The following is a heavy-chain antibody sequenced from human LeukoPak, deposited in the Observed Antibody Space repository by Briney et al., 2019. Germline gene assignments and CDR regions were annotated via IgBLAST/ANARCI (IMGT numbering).Heavy chain of an antibody. CDR1: GFSFSTYW. D-gene: IGHD3-9*01. J-gene: IGHJ4*02. V-gene: IGHV3-7*01. CDR2: IKEDGSDK. CDR3: ARDRGFDNFDY. Sequence: GGSLRLSCAASGFSFSTYWMSWVRQAQGKGLEWVANIKEDGSDKNYVDSVKGRFTIARDNAKNYVYLQMKSLRAEDTAVYYCARDRGFDNFDYWGQGTLVTVSS.